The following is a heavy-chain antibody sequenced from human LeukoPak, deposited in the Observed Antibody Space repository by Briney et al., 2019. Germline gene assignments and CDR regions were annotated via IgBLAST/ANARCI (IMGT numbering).Heavy chain of an antibody. J-gene: IGHJ4*02. V-gene: IGHV3-43*01. D-gene: IGHD1-26*01. Sequence: GGSLRLSCAASGFTFDGYTKHWVRQAPGKGLEWVCLFSWDGVSTYYADSVKGRFTISRDNSKNSLYLQLNSLRTEDTAFYYCAKDGGSGATRPIDFWGQGTLVTVSS. CDR2: FSWDGVST. CDR3: AKDGGSGATRPIDF. CDR1: GFTFDGYT.